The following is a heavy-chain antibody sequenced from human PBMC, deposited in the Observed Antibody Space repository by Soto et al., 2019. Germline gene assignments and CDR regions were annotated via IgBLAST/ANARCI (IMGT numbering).Heavy chain of an antibody. V-gene: IGHV3-74*01. CDR3: ARSYSGTYGSSDP. Sequence: PGGSLILSCAASGFTFSSYWMHWVRQAPGKGLVWVSRINSDGSSTSYADSVKGRFTISRDNAKNTLFLQMNSLRAEDTAVYYCARSYSGTYGSSDPWGQGTLVTVSS. CDR1: GFTFSSYW. J-gene: IGHJ5*02. CDR2: INSDGSST. D-gene: IGHD1-26*01.